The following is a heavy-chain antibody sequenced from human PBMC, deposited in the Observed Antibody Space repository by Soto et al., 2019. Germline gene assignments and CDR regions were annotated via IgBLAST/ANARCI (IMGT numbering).Heavy chain of an antibody. Sequence: GASVKVSCKASGYTFTSYGISWVRHAPGQGLEWMGWISAYNGNTNYAQKLQGRVTMTTDTSTSTAYMELRSLRSDDTAVYYCARDLPFVLRYFDWLGEGDYWGQGTLVTVSS. V-gene: IGHV1-18*01. J-gene: IGHJ4*02. CDR2: ISAYNGNT. CDR1: GYTFTSYG. CDR3: ARDLPFVLRYFDWLGEGDY. D-gene: IGHD3-9*01.